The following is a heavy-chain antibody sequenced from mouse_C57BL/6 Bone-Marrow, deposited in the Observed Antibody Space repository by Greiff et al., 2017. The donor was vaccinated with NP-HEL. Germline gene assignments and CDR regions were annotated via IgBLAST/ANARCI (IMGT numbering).Heavy chain of an antibody. D-gene: IGHD3-2*02. Sequence: EVQLQQSGAELVRPGASVKLSCTASGFNIKDDYMHWVKQRPEQGLEWIGWLDPENGDTEYASKFQGKATITADTSSNTAYLQLSSLTSEDTAVYYCTKTAQATFPFTFDYWGQGTTLTVSS. CDR1: GFNIKDDY. CDR3: TKTAQATFPFTFDY. V-gene: IGHV14-4*01. CDR2: LDPENGDT. J-gene: IGHJ2*01.